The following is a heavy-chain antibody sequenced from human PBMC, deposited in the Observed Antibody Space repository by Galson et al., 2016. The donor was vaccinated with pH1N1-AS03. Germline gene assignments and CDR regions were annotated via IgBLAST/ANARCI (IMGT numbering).Heavy chain of an antibody. CDR3: AKEGDEGAFDC. V-gene: IGHV3-23*01. J-gene: IGHJ4*02. Sequence: SLRLSCAVSGFTFKNYAMSWVRQAPGKGLEWVSVISGIGTSIYYAASVKGRFSISRDNARNTLSLQMDGLRAEDTALYYCAKEGDEGAFDCWGQGTLVTVSP. CDR2: ISGIGTSI. CDR1: GFTFKNYA.